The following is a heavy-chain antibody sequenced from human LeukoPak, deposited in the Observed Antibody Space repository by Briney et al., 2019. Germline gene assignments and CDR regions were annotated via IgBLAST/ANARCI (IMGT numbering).Heavy chain of an antibody. CDR2: ISSSGSTI. Sequence: GGSLRLSCAASGFTLSSYEMNWVRQAPGKGLEWVSYISSSGSTIYYADSVKGRFTISRDNAKNSLYLQMNSLRAEDTAVYYCARAHYYDSSGFDYWGQGTLVTVSS. V-gene: IGHV3-48*03. CDR3: ARAHYYDSSGFDY. CDR1: GFTLSSYE. J-gene: IGHJ4*02. D-gene: IGHD3-22*01.